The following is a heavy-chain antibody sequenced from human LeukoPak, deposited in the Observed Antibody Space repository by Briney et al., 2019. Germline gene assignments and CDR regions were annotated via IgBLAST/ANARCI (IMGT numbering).Heavy chain of an antibody. D-gene: IGHD3-3*01. CDR1: GFTFSNAW. CDR2: IKSKTDGGTT. V-gene: IGHV3-15*01. J-gene: IGHJ6*03. CDR3: TTPLYYDFWSGYNYYYMDV. Sequence: GGSLRLSCAASGFTFSNAWMSWVRQAPGKGLEWVGRIKSKTDGGTTDYAAPVKGRFTISRDDSKNTLYLQMNSLKTEDTAVYYCTTPLYYDFWSGYNYYYMDVWGKGTTVTVSS.